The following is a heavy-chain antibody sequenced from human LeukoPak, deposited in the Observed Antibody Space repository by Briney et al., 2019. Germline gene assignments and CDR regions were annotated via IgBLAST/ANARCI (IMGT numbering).Heavy chain of an antibody. J-gene: IGHJ5*02. Sequence: PGGSLRLSCTASAFTFDNFPMHWVRQAPGKGLEWVAVIPHDGSNEYYADSVKGRFTISRDNSKNTLYLQMNSLTAEDTAVYHCARARGTSSWANWFDPWGQGTLVSVSS. CDR2: IPHDGSNE. V-gene: IGHV3-30-3*01. CDR1: AFTFDNFP. CDR3: ARARGTSSWANWFDP. D-gene: IGHD6-13*01.